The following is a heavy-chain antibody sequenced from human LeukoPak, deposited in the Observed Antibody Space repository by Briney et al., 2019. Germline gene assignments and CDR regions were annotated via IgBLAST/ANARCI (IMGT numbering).Heavy chain of an antibody. V-gene: IGHV3-23*01. CDR2: ISGSGGST. CDR1: GCTFSSYA. D-gene: IGHD5-18*01. J-gene: IGHJ6*02. CDR3: AKAPRGRYSYPSYYYYGMDV. Sequence: GGSLRLSCAASGCTFSSYAMSWVRQAPGKGLEWVSAISGSGGSTYYADSVKGRFTISRDNSKNTLYLQMNSLRAEDTAVYYCAKAPRGRYSYPSYYYYGMDVWGQGTTVTVSS.